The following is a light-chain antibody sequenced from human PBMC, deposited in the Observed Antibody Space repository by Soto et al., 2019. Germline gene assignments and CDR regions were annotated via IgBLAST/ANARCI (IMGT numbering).Light chain of an antibody. J-gene: IGLJ1*01. CDR2: EVR. CDR3: TSYTTDSTLYV. V-gene: IGLV2-14*01. CDR1: SSDVGDYNY. Sequence: QSALTQPASVSGSPGQSITISCTGTSSDVGDYNYVSWYQQHPGKPPKLMIYEVRNRPSGVSNRFSGSKSGNTASLTISGLQAEDEADYYCTSYTTDSTLYVFGTGTKLTVL.